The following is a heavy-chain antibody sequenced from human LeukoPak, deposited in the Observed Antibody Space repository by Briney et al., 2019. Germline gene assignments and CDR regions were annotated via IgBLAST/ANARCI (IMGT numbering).Heavy chain of an antibody. V-gene: IGHV3-30-3*01. Sequence: GGSLRLSCAASGFTFSNYAMHWVRQAPGKGLEWVAVISYDGSNKYYADSVKGRFTISRDNAKNSLYLQMNSLRDEDTAVYYCARGPSGWYTYWGQGTLVTVSS. CDR2: ISYDGSNK. D-gene: IGHD6-19*01. CDR3: ARGPSGWYTY. J-gene: IGHJ4*02. CDR1: GFTFSNYA.